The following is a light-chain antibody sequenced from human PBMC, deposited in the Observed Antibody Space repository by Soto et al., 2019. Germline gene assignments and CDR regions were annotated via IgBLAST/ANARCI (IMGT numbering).Light chain of an antibody. J-gene: IGKJ5*01. CDR2: KAS. Sequence: IQMTQSPSTLSASVGDRVIITCRASQSVSSWLAWYQHTPGKAPNLLIYKASRLASGVPSRFSGSGSGTEFTLTISSLQPDDFATYYCQQHRSYPVTFGQGTRLEIK. CDR3: QQHRSYPVT. V-gene: IGKV1-5*03. CDR1: QSVSSW.